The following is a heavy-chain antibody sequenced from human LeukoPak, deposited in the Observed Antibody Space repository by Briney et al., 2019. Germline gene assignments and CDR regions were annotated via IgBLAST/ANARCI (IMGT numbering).Heavy chain of an antibody. CDR1: GFTFSTYG. V-gene: IGHV3-30*18. J-gene: IGHJ3*02. CDR3: AKELHSKDAFDI. D-gene: IGHD2-21*01. CDR2: ISYDGSDK. Sequence: GESLKISCVVSGFTFSTYGMHWVRQAPGKGLEWVAIISYDGSDKYYADSVKGRFTISRDNSKNTLYLQMNSLRVEDTAVYYSAKELHSKDAFDIWGQGTMVTVSS.